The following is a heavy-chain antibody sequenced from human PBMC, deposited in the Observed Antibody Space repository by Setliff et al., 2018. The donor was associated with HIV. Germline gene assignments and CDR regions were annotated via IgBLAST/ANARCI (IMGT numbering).Heavy chain of an antibody. CDR1: GGSFSGYY. D-gene: IGHD5-12*01. CDR3: ARAYGSGYSMDGAFDI. J-gene: IGHJ3*02. Sequence: ETLSLTCAVYGGSFSGYYWSWIRQPPGKGLEWIGEINHSGSTNYNPSLKSRVTISIDMSKNQFSLNVTSVTAADTALYYCARAYGSGYSMDGAFDIWGQGTMVTVSS. CDR2: INHSGST. V-gene: IGHV4-34*01.